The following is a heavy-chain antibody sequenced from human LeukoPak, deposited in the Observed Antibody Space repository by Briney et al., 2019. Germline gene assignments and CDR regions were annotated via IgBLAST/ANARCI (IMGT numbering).Heavy chain of an antibody. V-gene: IGHV3-23*01. CDR2: INRSGGDT. D-gene: IGHD3-16*01. Sequence: PGGSLRLSCAASGFTFNNFPVSWVRQAPGKGLEWVSAINRSGGDTYFPDSVRGRFTISRDNSKNTVYLQMDSLRVEDTAVYYCARLRREITHYCYFDLWGRGALVTVSS. CDR1: GFTFNNFP. CDR3: ARLRREITHYCYFDL. J-gene: IGHJ2*01.